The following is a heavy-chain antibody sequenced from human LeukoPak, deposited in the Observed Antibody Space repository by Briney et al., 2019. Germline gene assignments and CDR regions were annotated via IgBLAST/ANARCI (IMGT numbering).Heavy chain of an antibody. V-gene: IGHV3-15*01. CDR2: IKSKSDGGTT. Sequence: GGSLRLSCAASGFTLNYAWMNWVRQAPGKGLEWVGRIKSKSDGGTTDYAAPVKGRFTISRDDSKNTVYLQMNSLETEDSAVYYCTTGVVTTINNYWGQGTLVTVSS. CDR1: GFTLNYAW. D-gene: IGHD2-21*02. J-gene: IGHJ4*02. CDR3: TTGVVTTINNY.